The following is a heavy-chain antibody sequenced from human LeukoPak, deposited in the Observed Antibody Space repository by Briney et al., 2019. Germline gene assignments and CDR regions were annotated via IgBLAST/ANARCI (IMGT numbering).Heavy chain of an antibody. D-gene: IGHD3-16*02. CDR1: GFTFSDYY. J-gene: IGHJ4*02. CDR3: AKQVIERIIRGYFDY. V-gene: IGHV3-11*01. CDR2: ISSSGSTI. Sequence: GGSLRLSCAASGFTFSDYYMSWIRQAPGKGLEWVSYISSSGSTIYYADSVKGRFTISRDNAKNSLYLQMNSLRAEDTAVYYCAKQVIERIIRGYFDYWGQGTLVTVSS.